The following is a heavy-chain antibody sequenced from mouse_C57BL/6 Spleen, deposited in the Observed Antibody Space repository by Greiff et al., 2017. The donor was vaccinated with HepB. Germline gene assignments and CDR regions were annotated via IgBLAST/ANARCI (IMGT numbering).Heavy chain of an antibody. CDR1: GYAFSSSW. Sequence: VKLQESGPELVKPGASVKISCKASGYAFSSSWMNWVKQRPGKGLEWIGRIYPGDGDTNYNGKFKGKATLTADKSSSTAYMQLSSLTSEDSAVYFCARSSDGYHWYFDVWGTGTTVTVSS. V-gene: IGHV1-82*01. J-gene: IGHJ1*03. D-gene: IGHD2-3*01. CDR3: ARSSDGYHWYFDV. CDR2: IYPGDGDT.